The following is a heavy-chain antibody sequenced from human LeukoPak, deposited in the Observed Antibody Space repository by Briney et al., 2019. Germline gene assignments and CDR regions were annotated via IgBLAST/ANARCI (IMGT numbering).Heavy chain of an antibody. CDR1: GFTVSSNY. J-gene: IGHJ6*02. CDR3: TTAGYYYYGMDV. V-gene: IGHV3-15*01. CDR2: IKSKTDGGTT. Sequence: GGSLRLSCAASGFTVSSNYMSWVRQAPGKGLEWVGRIKSKTDGGTTDYAAPVKGRFTISRDDSKNTLYLQMNSLKTEDTAVYYCTTAGYYYYGMDVWGQGTTVTVSS.